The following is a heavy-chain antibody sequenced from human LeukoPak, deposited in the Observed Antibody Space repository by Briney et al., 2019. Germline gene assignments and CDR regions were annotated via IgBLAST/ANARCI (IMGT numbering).Heavy chain of an antibody. V-gene: IGHV3-15*04. CDR2: IESFSDGGTT. Sequence: GGSLTLSCRASGFTFSDACMSWVRQAPGKGLEWVARIESFSDGGTTDYAAPVKGRFTISRDDAKSTLFLQMNSLKTEDSALYYCSTDFYYFWSGPLWGQGSLVTVSS. J-gene: IGHJ4*02. D-gene: IGHD3-3*01. CDR1: GFTFSDAC. CDR3: STDFYYFWSGPL.